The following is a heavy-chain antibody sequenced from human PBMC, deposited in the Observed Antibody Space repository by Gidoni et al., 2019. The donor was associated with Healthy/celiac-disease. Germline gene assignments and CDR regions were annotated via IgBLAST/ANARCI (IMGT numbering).Heavy chain of an antibody. CDR2: LIPIFGTA. CDR1: GGTFSSYA. CDR3: ASPGIAAAGDFDY. Sequence: QVQLVQSGAEGKKPGSSVKVSCTASGGTFSSYAISWVRQAPGQGLEWMGGLIPIFGTANYEQKFQGRVTITADESASTAYMELSSLRSEDTAVYYCASPGIAAAGDFDYWGQGTRVTVSS. D-gene: IGHD6-13*01. V-gene: IGHV1-69*01. J-gene: IGHJ4*02.